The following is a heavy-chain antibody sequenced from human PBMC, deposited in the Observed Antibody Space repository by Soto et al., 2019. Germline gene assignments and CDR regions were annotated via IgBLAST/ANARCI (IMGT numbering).Heavy chain of an antibody. CDR3: ASSEQPGYSSSSGRPFDP. D-gene: IGHD6-6*01. J-gene: IGHJ5*02. Sequence: ASVKVSCKASGYTFASYAMHWVRQAPGQRLEWMGWINAGNGNTKYSQKFQGRVTITRDTSASTAYMELSSLRSEDTAVYYCASSEQPGYSSSSGRPFDPWGQGTLVTVSS. CDR2: INAGNGNT. V-gene: IGHV1-3*01. CDR1: GYTFASYA.